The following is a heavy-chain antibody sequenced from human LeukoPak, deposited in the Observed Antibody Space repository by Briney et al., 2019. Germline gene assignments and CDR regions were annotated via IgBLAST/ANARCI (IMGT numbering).Heavy chain of an antibody. V-gene: IGHV3-43*01. J-gene: IGHJ4*02. Sequence: PGGTQRLSCAASGFTFDRFTILWVRQTPGKGLEWVSLINRRGHTFYADSVKGRFTISRDNSRNSVFLQMNSLRPEDTALYHCAKEVDCPSDCLFFHSWGQGTLVTVSS. CDR2: INRRGHT. D-gene: IGHD2-21*02. CDR3: AKEVDCPSDCLFFHS. CDR1: GFTFDRFT.